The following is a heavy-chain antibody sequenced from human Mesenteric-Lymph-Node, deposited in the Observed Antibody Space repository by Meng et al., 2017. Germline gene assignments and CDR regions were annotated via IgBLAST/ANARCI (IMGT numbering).Heavy chain of an antibody. CDR1: GDRVSSNSAA. Sequence: SGAGLAHPSNTLTLPCAIAGDRVSSNSAAWNWIRQSPSRGLEWLGRTYYRSKWYNDYAVSVKSRITINPDTSKNQFSLQLNSVTPEDTAVYYCARDSSSSAYSPFDYWGQGTLVTVSS. V-gene: IGHV6-1*02. J-gene: IGHJ4*02. D-gene: IGHD3-22*01. CDR2: TYYRSKWYN. CDR3: ARDSSSSAYSPFDY.